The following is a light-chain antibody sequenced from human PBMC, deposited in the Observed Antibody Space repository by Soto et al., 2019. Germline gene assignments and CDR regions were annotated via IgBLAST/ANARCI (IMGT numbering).Light chain of an antibody. Sequence: QSVLTQPASVSGSPGQSISISCTGTSSDIGDYNFVSWYQHHPGKPPKVIIYEVSNRPSGVSHRFAGSKSGNTASLTISGLQAEDEADYYCSSYKYDTVIPFVFGSGTRSPS. CDR2: EVS. CDR1: SSDIGDYNF. J-gene: IGLJ1*01. CDR3: SSYKYDTVIPFV. V-gene: IGLV2-14*01.